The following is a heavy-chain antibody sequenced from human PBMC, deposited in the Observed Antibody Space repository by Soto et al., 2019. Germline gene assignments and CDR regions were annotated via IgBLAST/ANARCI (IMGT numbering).Heavy chain of an antibody. J-gene: IGHJ6*02. CDR2: ISGSGGST. V-gene: IGHV3-23*01. CDR3: AKDYVEQWLVGGYYYYGMYV. CDR1: GFTFSSYA. Sequence: GGSLRLSCAASGFTFSSYAMSWVRQAPGKGLEWVSAISGSGGSTYYADSVKGRFTISRDNSKNTLYLQMNSLRAEDTAVYYCAKDYVEQWLVGGYYYYGMYVWGQGTTVTVSS. D-gene: IGHD6-19*01.